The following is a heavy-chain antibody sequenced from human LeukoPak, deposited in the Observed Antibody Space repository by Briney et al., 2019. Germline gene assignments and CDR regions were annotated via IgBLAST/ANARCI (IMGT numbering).Heavy chain of an antibody. J-gene: IGHJ4*02. D-gene: IGHD3-3*01. V-gene: IGHV3-21*06. CDR2: ISFSSTHI. Sequence: PGGSLRLSCAASGFIFSNYGMSWVRQAPGKGLEWVSSISFSSTHIYYADSIQGRFTISRDNAENSLYLQMNSLRAEDTAVYYCAGPLSGRHPWDYWGQGTLVTVSS. CDR3: AGPLSGRHPWDY. CDR1: GFIFSNYG.